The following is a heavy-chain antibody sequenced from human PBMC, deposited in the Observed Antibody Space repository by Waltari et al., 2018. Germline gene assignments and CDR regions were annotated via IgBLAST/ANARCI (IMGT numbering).Heavy chain of an antibody. CDR1: GGSISSSY. V-gene: IGHV4-59*01. CDR3: ARTQLSSYFDY. CDR2: IYYSGST. Sequence: QVQLQESGPGLVKPSETLSLTCTVSGGSISSSYWSWIRQPPGKGLEWIGYIYYSGSTNYNPSLKSRVTISVDTSKNQFSLKLSSVTAADTAVYYCARTQLSSYFDYWGQGTLVTVSS. D-gene: IGHD5-18*01. J-gene: IGHJ4*02.